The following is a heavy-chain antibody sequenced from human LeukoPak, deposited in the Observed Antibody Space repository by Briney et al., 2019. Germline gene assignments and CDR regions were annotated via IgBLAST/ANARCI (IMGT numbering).Heavy chain of an antibody. D-gene: IGHD3-10*01. V-gene: IGHV1-2*02. CDR2: INPNSGGT. CDR3: ARGIRTNWYFDL. Sequence: ASVKVSCKASGYTFTGYYIHWLRQAPGQGLEWMGWINPNSGGTNYAQKFQGRVTMTRDTSISTAYMELRRLRSDDTAVYYCARGIRTNWYFDLWGRGTLVTVSS. CDR1: GYTFTGYY. J-gene: IGHJ2*01.